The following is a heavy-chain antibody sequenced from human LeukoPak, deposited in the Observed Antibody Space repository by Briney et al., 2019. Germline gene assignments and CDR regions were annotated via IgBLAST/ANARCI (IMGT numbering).Heavy chain of an antibody. CDR2: INHSGST. Sequence: PSETLSLTCAVYGGSFSGYYWSWIRQPPGKGLEWIGEINHSGSTNYNPSLKSRVTISVDAAKSQFSLKLSSVTAADTAVYYCARGGRIVVVVAATRSYYGMDVWGQGTTVTVSS. D-gene: IGHD2-15*01. CDR1: GGSFSGYY. V-gene: IGHV4-34*01. J-gene: IGHJ6*02. CDR3: ARGGRIVVVVAATRSYYGMDV.